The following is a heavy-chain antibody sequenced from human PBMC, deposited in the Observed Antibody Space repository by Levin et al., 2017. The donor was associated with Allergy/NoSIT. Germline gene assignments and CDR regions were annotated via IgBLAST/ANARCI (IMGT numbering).Heavy chain of an antibody. V-gene: IGHV3-23*01. CDR3: ANPKFRVGVYYYDSSGYYRSDV. CDR2: ISGSGGST. D-gene: IGHD3-22*01. J-gene: IGHJ6*02. CDR1: GFTFSSYA. Sequence: SCAASGFTFSSYAMSWVRQAPGKGLEWVSAISGSGGSTYYADSVKGRFTISRDNSKNTLYLQMNSLRAEDTAVYYCANPKFRVGVYYYDSSGYYRSDVWGQGTTVTVSS.